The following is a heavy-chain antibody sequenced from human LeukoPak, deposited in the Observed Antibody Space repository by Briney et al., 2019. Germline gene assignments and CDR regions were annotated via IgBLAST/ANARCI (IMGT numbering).Heavy chain of an antibody. CDR1: GFTFDDYG. J-gene: IGHJ4*02. D-gene: IGHD4-11*01. CDR2: INWNGGST. Sequence: GGSLRLSCAASGFTFDDYGMNWVRQPPGKGLEWVCNINWNGGSTSYADSLKGRLTISRDNAKSSLYLQMNSLRAEDTAVYYCARLYDDYTNGHFDSWGQGTLVTVSS. V-gene: IGHV3-20*04. CDR3: ARLYDDYTNGHFDS.